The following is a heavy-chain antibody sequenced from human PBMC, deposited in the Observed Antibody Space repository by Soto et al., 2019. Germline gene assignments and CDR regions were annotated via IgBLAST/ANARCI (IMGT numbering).Heavy chain of an antibody. CDR1: GYTFTSYG. V-gene: IGHV1-18*01. CDR3: ARDTRIPVSASTYYFDY. D-gene: IGHD2-8*01. J-gene: IGHJ4*02. CDR2: ISAYNGNT. Sequence: QVQLVQSGAEVKKPGASVKVSCKASGYTFTSYGISWVRQAPGHGLEWMGWISAYNGNTNYAQKLQGRGTMTTDTSTSTAYMELRSLRSDDTAVYYCARDTRIPVSASTYYFDYWGQGTLVTVSS.